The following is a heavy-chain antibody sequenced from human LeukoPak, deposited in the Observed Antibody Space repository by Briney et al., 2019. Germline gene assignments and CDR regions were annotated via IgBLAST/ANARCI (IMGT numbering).Heavy chain of an antibody. D-gene: IGHD6-19*01. CDR2: INSDGSST. Sequence: PGGSLRLSCAASGFTFGSYWMHWVRQAPGKGLVWVSRINSDGSSTSYADSVKGRFTISRDNAKNTLYLQMNSLRAEDTAVYYCARGLYSSGWYYFDYWGQGTLVTVSS. V-gene: IGHV3-74*01. CDR3: ARGLYSSGWYYFDY. J-gene: IGHJ4*02. CDR1: GFTFGSYW.